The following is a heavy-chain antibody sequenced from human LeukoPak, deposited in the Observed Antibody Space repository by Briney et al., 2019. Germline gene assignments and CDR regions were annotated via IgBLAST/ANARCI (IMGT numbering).Heavy chain of an antibody. D-gene: IGHD6-13*01. V-gene: IGHV4-39*07. CDR3: ARISSSNWYNERGAFDV. J-gene: IGHJ3*01. Sequence: KPSETLSLTCNVSGGSISSSSYYWGWIRQPPGKGLEWIGSIYYSGNTYYNSSLKSRVTKSVDTSKNQFSLKLSSVTAADTAVYYCARISSSNWYNERGAFDVWGQGTMVTVSS. CDR1: GGSISSSSYY. CDR2: IYYSGNT.